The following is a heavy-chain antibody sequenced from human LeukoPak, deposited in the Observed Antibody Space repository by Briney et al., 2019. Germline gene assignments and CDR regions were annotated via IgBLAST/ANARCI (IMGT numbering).Heavy chain of an antibody. V-gene: IGHV3-30*02. Sequence: PGGSLILSCAASGFTFSSYGMHWVRQAPGKGLEWVAFIRYDGSNKYYADSVKGRFTISRDNSKNTLYLQMNSLRAEDTAVYHCAKDQGDSFDYWGQGTLVTVSS. CDR2: IRYDGSNK. CDR3: AKDQGDSFDY. CDR1: GFTFSSYG. J-gene: IGHJ4*02.